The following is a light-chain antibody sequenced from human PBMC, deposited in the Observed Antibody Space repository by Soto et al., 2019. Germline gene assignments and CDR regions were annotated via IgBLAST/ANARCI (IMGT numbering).Light chain of an antibody. CDR2: DDS. CDR1: NIGSNS. Sequence: SYELTQPPSLSVAPGQTARITCGEANIGSNSVHWYQQKPGQSPVLVVYDDSDRPAGIPERFSGSNSGNTATLTISRVEAGDEADYYCQVWDNSINQALFGGGTKLTVL. J-gene: IGLJ2*01. CDR3: QVWDNSINQAL. V-gene: IGLV3-21*02.